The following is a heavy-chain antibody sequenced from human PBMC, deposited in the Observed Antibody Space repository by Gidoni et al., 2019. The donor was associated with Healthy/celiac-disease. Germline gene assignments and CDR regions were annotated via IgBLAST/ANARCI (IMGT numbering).Heavy chain of an antibody. CDR1: AFTFSTTG. D-gene: IGHD3-22*01. J-gene: IGHJ3*02. CDR3: TTVGVTMIVARWAFDI. V-gene: IGHV3-15*01. Sequence: EVQLVESGGGLVTPGGSLSLSCAPSAFTFSTTGMSWVRQDPGKGLEWVGRIKSKTDGGTTDYAAPVKGRFTISRDDSKNTLYLQMNSLKTEDTAVYYCTTVGVTMIVARWAFDIWGQGTMVTVSS. CDR2: IKSKTDGGTT.